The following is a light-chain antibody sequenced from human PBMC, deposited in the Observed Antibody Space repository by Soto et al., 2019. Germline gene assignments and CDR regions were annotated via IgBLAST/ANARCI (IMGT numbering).Light chain of an antibody. Sequence: IQITQSPSSLSASLGYRVTITCRASQDIRKDLAWYQQKPGKAPQILIYGASTLQTGVASRFSGSGSATDFTLTISSLQHEDSAAYYCLQDYNYPFTFGQGTKVDIK. CDR2: GAS. V-gene: IGKV1-6*01. CDR1: QDIRKD. CDR3: LQDYNYPFT. J-gene: IGKJ2*01.